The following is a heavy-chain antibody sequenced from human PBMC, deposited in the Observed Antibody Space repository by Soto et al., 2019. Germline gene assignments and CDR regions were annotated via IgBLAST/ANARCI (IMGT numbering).Heavy chain of an antibody. CDR2: IYYSGST. D-gene: IGHD3-3*01. Sequence: TLSLTCTVSGGSISSGGYYWSWIRQHPGKGLEWIGYIYYSGSTYYNPSLKSRVTISVDTSKNQFSLKLSSVTAADTAVYYCARDFRASYDFWSGYYQSQYYYGMDVWGQGTTVTVSS. CDR1: GGSISSGGYY. J-gene: IGHJ6*02. CDR3: ARDFRASYDFWSGYYQSQYYYGMDV. V-gene: IGHV4-31*03.